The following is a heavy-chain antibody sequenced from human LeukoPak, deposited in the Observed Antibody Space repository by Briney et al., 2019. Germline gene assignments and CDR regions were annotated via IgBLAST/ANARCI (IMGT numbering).Heavy chain of an antibody. D-gene: IGHD3-3*02. V-gene: IGHV3-48*03. CDR3: ARETHLATHFFDY. CDR1: GFTFSNYD. CDR2: ISSSGSTI. Sequence: GGSLRLSCAASGFTFSNYDINWVHQAPGKGLEWVSYISSSGSTIYYADSVKGRFTSSRDNAKNSLYLQMNSLRAEDTAVYYCARETHLATHFFDYWGQGTLVTVSS. J-gene: IGHJ4*02.